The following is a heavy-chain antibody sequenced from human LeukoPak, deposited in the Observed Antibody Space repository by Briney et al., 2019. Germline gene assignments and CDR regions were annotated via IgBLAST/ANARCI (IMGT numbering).Heavy chain of an antibody. Sequence: SEILSLTCTVSGGSISSGSYYWSWIRQPAGKGLEWIGRIYTSRSTNYNPSLKSRVTISVDTSKNQFSLKLSSVTAADTAVYYCARRGPLSADAFDIWGQGTMVTVSS. J-gene: IGHJ3*02. CDR2: IYTSRST. D-gene: IGHD2-2*01. V-gene: IGHV4-61*02. CDR1: GGSISSGSYY. CDR3: ARRGPLSADAFDI.